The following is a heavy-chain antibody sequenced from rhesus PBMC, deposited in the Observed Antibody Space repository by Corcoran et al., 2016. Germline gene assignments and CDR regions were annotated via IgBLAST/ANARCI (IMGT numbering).Heavy chain of an antibody. CDR3: ARAWVNYFDY. CDR1: GFTFSDYY. J-gene: IGHJ4*01. CDR2: ISNGGVST. Sequence: EVQLVESGCGLAKPGGSLRLSCAASGFTFSDYYMDWVRHASVKGLRCVLRISNGGVSTWYADSVKGIFTISRENAKNTLYLQMNSLRAEDTAVYYCARAWVNYFDYWGQGVLVTVSS. D-gene: IGHD5-24*01. V-gene: IGHV3-178*01.